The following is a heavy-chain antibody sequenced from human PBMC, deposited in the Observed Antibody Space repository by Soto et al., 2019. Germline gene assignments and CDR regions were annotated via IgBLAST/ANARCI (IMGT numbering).Heavy chain of an antibody. Sequence: GASVKVSCKASGYTFTGYYMHWVRQAPGQGLEWMGWINPNSGGTNYAQKFQGRVTMTRDTSISTAYMELSRLRSDDTAVYYCARRRTFRYCRSTSCYTENWFDPWGQGTLVTVYS. CDR3: ARRRTFRYCRSTSCYTENWFDP. CDR2: INPNSGGT. D-gene: IGHD2-2*02. CDR1: GYTFTGYY. J-gene: IGHJ5*02. V-gene: IGHV1-2*02.